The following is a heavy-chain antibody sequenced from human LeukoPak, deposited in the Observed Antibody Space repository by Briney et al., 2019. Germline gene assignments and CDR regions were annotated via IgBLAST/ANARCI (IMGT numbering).Heavy chain of an antibody. CDR1: GYTFTGYY. Sequence: GASVKVSCKASGYTFTGYYMHWVRQAPGQGLEWMGWINPNSGGTNYAQKFQGRVTMTRDTSISTAYMELSRLRSDDTAVYYCARGANSLWFGELSSYYYYMDVWGKGTTVTVSS. CDR2: INPNSGGT. V-gene: IGHV1-2*02. J-gene: IGHJ6*03. CDR3: ARGANSLWFGELSSYYYYMDV. D-gene: IGHD3-10*01.